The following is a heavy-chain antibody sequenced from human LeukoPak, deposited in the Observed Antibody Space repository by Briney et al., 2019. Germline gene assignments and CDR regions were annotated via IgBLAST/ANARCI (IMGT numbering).Heavy chain of an antibody. J-gene: IGHJ2*01. Sequence: GGSLRLSCAASGFTFSSYWMHWVRQAPGKGLVWVSRIFNPGGATAYVDSVEGRFTISRDNAENTLSLQMNSLRVEDTAVYYCVRVNCAGDCTSRDWYFDLWGRGTLVVVSS. D-gene: IGHD2-21*02. CDR1: GFTFSSYW. V-gene: IGHV3-74*01. CDR2: IFNPGGAT. CDR3: VRVNCAGDCTSRDWYFDL.